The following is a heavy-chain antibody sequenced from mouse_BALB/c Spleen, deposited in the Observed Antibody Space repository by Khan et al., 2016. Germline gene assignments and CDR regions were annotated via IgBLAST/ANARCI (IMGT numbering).Heavy chain of an antibody. Sequence: EVKLLESGGGLVQPGGSLKLSCAASGFDFSRYWMSWVRQAPGKGLEWIGEINPDSSTINYTPSLKDKFIISRDNAKNTLYLQMSKVRSEDTALYYCTRLYYCGTGDYWGRGTTLTVSS. D-gene: IGHD1-1*01. V-gene: IGHV4-1*02. CDR3: TRLYYCGTGDY. CDR2: INPDSSTI. CDR1: GFDFSRYW. J-gene: IGHJ2*01.